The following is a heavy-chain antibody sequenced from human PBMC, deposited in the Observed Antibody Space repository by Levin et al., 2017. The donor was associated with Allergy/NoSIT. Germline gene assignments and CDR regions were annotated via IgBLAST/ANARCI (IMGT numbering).Heavy chain of an antibody. CDR1: GYTFTGYY. CDR2: INPNSGGT. Sequence: KPGESLKISCKASGYTFTGYYMHWVRQAPGQGLEWMGWINPNSGGTNYAQKFQGRVTMTRDTSISTAYMELSRLRSDDTAVYYCAVIPTKYYFDYWGQGTLVTVSS. CDR3: AVIPTKYYFDY. J-gene: IGHJ4*02. V-gene: IGHV1-2*02.